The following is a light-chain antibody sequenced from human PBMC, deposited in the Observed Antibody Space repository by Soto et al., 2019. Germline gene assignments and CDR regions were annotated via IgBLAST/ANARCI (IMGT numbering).Light chain of an antibody. CDR2: KAS. CDR3: QQYNSYLWT. Sequence: DIEMTQCPSTLSASVGDRVTITGRASQSISSWLAWYQQKPGKAPKLLIYKASSLESGVPSRFSGSGSGTEFTLTISSLQPDDFATYYCQQYNSYLWTFGQGTKVDIK. CDR1: QSISSW. J-gene: IGKJ1*01. V-gene: IGKV1-5*03.